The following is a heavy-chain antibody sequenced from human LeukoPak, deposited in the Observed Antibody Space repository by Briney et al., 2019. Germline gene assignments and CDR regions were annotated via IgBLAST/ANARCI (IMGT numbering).Heavy chain of an antibody. CDR3: AREKYCSSTSCYTRYGMDV. V-gene: IGHV3-74*01. D-gene: IGHD2-2*02. CDR1: GFTFSTYW. Sequence: GGSLRLSCAASGFTFSTYWMHWVRQAPGKGLVWVSRFNSDGRNTYYADSVKGRFTISRDNSKNTLYLQMNSLRAEDTAVYYCAREKYCSSTSCYTRYGMDVWGQGTTVTVSS. J-gene: IGHJ6*02. CDR2: FNSDGRNT.